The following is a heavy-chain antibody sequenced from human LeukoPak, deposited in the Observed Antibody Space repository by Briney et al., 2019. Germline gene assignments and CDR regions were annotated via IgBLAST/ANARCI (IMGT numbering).Heavy chain of an antibody. CDR3: ARVGERCSGGSCYGNFDP. D-gene: IGHD2-15*01. V-gene: IGHV4-59*01. CDR2: IYYSGST. Sequence: PSETLCLTCTVSGGSMSSYYWSWIRQPPGKGLEWIGYIYYSGSTNYNPSLKSRVTISVDTSKNQFSLKLSSVTAADTAVYYCARVGERCSGGSCYGNFDPWGQGTLVTVSS. CDR1: GGSMSSYY. J-gene: IGHJ5*02.